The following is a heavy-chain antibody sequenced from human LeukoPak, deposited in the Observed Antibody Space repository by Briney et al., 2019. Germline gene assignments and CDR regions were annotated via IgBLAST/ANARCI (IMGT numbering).Heavy chain of an antibody. CDR2: ISYDGSNK. J-gene: IGHJ6*03. V-gene: IGHV3-30*18. CDR1: GFTFSSYG. CDR3: AKDALRYCSGGGCYRSYYYYYYMDV. D-gene: IGHD2-15*01. Sequence: GGSLRLSCAASGFTFSSYGMHWVRQAPGKGLEWVAVISYDGSNKYYADSVKGRFTISRDNSKNTLYLQMNSLRAEDTAVYYCAKDALRYCSGGGCYRSYYYYYYMDVWGKGTTVTVSS.